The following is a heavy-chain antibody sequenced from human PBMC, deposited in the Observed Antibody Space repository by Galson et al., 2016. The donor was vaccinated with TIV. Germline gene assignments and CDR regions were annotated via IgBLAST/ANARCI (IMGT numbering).Heavy chain of an antibody. V-gene: IGHV4-38-2*02. D-gene: IGHD2-21*02. CDR1: GYSINSHYF. Sequence: ETLSLTCTVSGYSINSHYFWAWLRQPPGKGLEWIGSFFHPGAVYYNPSLERRVTMSGDTSKNHFSLRLTSVSAADTAIYYCTRHIGGDFGDYVGQGILVTVSS. CDR2: FFHPGAV. CDR3: TRHIGGDFGDY. J-gene: IGHJ4*02.